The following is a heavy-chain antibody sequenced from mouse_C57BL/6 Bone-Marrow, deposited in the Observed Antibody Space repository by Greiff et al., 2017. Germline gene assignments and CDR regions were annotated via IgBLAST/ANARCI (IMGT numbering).Heavy chain of an antibody. CDR3: ARDGNGFYYAMDY. J-gene: IGHJ4*01. V-gene: IGHV1-69*01. CDR2: IDPSDSYT. D-gene: IGHD1-1*01. Sequence: QVQLQQPGAELVMPGASVKLSCKASGYTFTSYWMHWVKQRPGQGLEWIGEIDPSDSYTNYNQKFKGKSTLTVDKSSSTAYMQLSSLTSEDSAVYYYARDGNGFYYAMDYWGQGTSVTVSS. CDR1: GYTFTSYW.